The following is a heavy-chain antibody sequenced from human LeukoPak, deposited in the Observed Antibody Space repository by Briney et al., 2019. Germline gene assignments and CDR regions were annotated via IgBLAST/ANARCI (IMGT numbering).Heavy chain of an antibody. V-gene: IGHV4-4*07. CDR1: GGSISSYY. CDR2: IYTSGST. J-gene: IGHJ3*02. D-gene: IGHD4-23*01. CDR3: ARDRVVVTPHAFDI. Sequence: SETLSLTCTVSGGSISSYYWSWIRQPAGKGLEWIGRIYTSGSTNYNPSLKSRVTMSVDTSKNQFSLKLSSVTAADTAVYYCARDRVVVTPHAFDIWGQGTMVTASS.